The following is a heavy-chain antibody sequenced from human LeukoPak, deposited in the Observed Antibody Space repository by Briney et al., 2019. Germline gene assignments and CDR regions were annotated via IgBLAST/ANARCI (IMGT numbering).Heavy chain of an antibody. Sequence: ASVKVSCKGSGYTFTSYGISWVRQAPGQGLEWMAWISAYNGNTNYAQKLQGRVSMTTDTSTNTAYMEQTSLRSDDTAVYYCVRDNYASRIYITYWGRGTLVTVSS. V-gene: IGHV1-18*01. D-gene: IGHD3-10*01. CDR3: VRDNYASRIYITY. CDR1: GYTFTSYG. CDR2: ISAYNGNT. J-gene: IGHJ4*02.